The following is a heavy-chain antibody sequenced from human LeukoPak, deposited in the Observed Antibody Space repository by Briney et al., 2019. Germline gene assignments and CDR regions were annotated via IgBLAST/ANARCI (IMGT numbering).Heavy chain of an antibody. CDR3: ARGRATVTTHWFDP. D-gene: IGHD4-11*01. CDR2: MNPNSGNT. Sequence: ASVKVSCQAPGYTFTSYDINWVRQATGQGLEWMGWMNPNSGNTGYAQKFQGRVTITRNTSISTAYMELSSLRSEDTAIYYCARGRATVTTHWFDPWGQGTLVTVSS. V-gene: IGHV1-8*03. CDR1: GYTFTSYD. J-gene: IGHJ5*02.